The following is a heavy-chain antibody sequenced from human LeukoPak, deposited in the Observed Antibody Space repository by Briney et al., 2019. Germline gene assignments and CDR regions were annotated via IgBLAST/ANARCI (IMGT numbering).Heavy chain of an antibody. Sequence: SETLSLTRTVCVDSFSRYYWSWLPDPAGKGLEWSGRISTSGSTNYNPSLKSRVTMAVDTSKNQCSLKLSSVPAADTAVYYCARDIDPILGYCTSSSCPGPKQSTLPNNWFDPWGQGTLVTVSS. D-gene: IGHD2-8*01. CDR3: ARDIDPILGYCTSSSCPGPKQSTLPNNWFDP. J-gene: IGHJ5*02. CDR2: ISTSGST. V-gene: IGHV4-4*07. CDR1: VDSFSRYY.